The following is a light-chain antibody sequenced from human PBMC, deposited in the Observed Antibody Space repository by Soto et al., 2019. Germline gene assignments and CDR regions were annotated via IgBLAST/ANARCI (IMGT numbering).Light chain of an antibody. Sequence: QSALTQPASVSGSPGQSITISCTGTSSEVGGYNYVSWYQQNPGKAPKLMIYEVSNRPSGVSNRFSGSKSGNTASLTISGLQYEDDADYYCSSYTSSSIDYVFGTGTKLTVI. J-gene: IGLJ1*01. V-gene: IGLV2-14*01. CDR1: SSEVGGYNY. CDR3: SSYTSSSIDYV. CDR2: EVS.